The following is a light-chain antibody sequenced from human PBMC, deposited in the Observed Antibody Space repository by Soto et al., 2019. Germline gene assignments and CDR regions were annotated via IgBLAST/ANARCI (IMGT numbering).Light chain of an antibody. CDR2: KAS. V-gene: IGKV1-5*03. CDR1: QTISSW. Sequence: DIQMTQSPSTLSGSVGDRVTITCRASQTISSWLAWYQQKPGKAPKLLIYKASTLKSGVPSRFSGSGSGTDFTLTISSLQPGDFATYYCQQSYSTPRTFGQGTKVDFK. CDR3: QQSYSTPRT. J-gene: IGKJ1*01.